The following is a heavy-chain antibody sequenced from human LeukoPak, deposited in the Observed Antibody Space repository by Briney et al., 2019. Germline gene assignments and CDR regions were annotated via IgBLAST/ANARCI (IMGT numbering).Heavy chain of an antibody. CDR1: GFTFSSYA. CDR3: ARAGTGVLWFGEPY. CDR2: ISYDGSNK. V-gene: IGHV3-30-3*01. J-gene: IGHJ4*02. Sequence: GGSLRLSCAASGFTFSSYAMHWVRQAPGKGLEWVAVISYDGSNKYYADSVKGGFTISRDNSKNTLYLQMNSLRAEDTAVYYCARAGTGVLWFGEPYWGQGTLVTVSS. D-gene: IGHD3-10*01.